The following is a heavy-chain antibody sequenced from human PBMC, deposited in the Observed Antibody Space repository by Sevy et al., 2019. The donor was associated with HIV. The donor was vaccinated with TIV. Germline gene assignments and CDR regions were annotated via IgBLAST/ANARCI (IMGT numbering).Heavy chain of an antibody. J-gene: IGHJ3*02. D-gene: IGHD3-16*01. CDR3: VRYYVELGAAGNIMITFGGVNDAFDI. CDR1: GFTFSSYS. CDR2: ISSSSSYI. V-gene: IGHV3-21*01. Sequence: GGSLRLSCAASGFTFSSYSMNWXRQAPGKGLEWVSSISSSSSYIYYADSVKDRFTISRDNAKNSLYLQRNSLRAEDTAVYYCVRYYVELGAAGNIMITFGGVNDAFDIWGQGTMVTVSS.